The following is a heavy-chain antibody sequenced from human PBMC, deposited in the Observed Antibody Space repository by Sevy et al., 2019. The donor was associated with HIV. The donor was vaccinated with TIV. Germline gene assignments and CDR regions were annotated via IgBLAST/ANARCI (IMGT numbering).Heavy chain of an antibody. Sequence: GGSLRLSCAASGFTFSSYGMHWVRQAPGKGLEWVAVIWYDGSNKYYADSVKGRFTISRDNSKNTLYLQMNSLRAEDTAVYYCASDPYPAVSDYVTTDAFDIWGQWTKVTVSS. D-gene: IGHD5-12*01. CDR2: IWYDGSNK. CDR3: ASDPYPAVSDYVTTDAFDI. V-gene: IGHV3-33*01. CDR1: GFTFSSYG. J-gene: IGHJ3*02.